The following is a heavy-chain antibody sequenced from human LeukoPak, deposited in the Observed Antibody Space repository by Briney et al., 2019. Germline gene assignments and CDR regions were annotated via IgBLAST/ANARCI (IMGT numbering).Heavy chain of an antibody. V-gene: IGHV1-2*02. J-gene: IGHJ4*02. CDR2: INPNSGGT. D-gene: IGHD4-17*01. Sequence: ASVKVSCKASGYTFTGYYMHWVRQAPGQGLEWMGWINPNSGGTNYAQKFQGRVTMTRDTSISTAYMELSRLRSDDTAVYYCARDRTTVTGDFDYWGQGTLVTVSS. CDR3: ARDRTTVTGDFDY. CDR1: GYTFTGYY.